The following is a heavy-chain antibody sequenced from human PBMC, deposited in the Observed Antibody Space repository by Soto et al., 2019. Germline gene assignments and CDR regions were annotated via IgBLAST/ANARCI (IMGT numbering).Heavy chain of an antibody. J-gene: IGHJ4*02. CDR2: IWYDGSNK. D-gene: IGHD5-12*01. V-gene: IGHV3-33*01. CDR1: GFTFSSYG. CDR3: ARDPALGRYSGYDRFDY. Sequence: QVQLVESGGGVVQPGRSLRLSCAASGFTFSSYGMHWVRQAPGKGLEWVAVIWYDGSNKYYADSVKGRFTISRDNSKNTLYLQMNSLRAEDTAVYYCARDPALGRYSGYDRFDYWGQGTLVTVSS.